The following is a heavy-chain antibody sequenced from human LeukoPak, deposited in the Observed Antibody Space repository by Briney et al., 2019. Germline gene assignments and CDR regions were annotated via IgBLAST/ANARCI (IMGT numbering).Heavy chain of an antibody. D-gene: IGHD3-10*01. Sequence: PGGFLRLSCAASGFTFSSYWMHWVRQAPGKGLVWVSRINSDGSSISYADSVKGRFTISRDNAKNTLYLQMNSLRAEDTAVYYCARAPVLLWFGEVDYWGQGTLVTVSS. CDR1: GFTFSSYW. V-gene: IGHV3-74*01. CDR3: ARAPVLLWFGEVDY. J-gene: IGHJ4*02. CDR2: INSDGSSI.